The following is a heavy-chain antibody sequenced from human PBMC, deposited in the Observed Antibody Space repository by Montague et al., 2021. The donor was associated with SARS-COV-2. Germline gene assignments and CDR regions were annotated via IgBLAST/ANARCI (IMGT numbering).Heavy chain of an antibody. CDR1: GFFISSGYY. CDR3: ARSGVGIFDFAYSDS. D-gene: IGHD3-3*01. J-gene: IGHJ4*02. Sequence: SETLSLTCSVSGFFISSGYYWGWIRQTPGKGLEWIGSRYQNGATXYSPSLKRPVTILLDTSKNQFSLSLTSVTAADTAVYYCARSGVGIFDFAYSDSWGQGSLVIVSS. V-gene: IGHV4-38-2*02. CDR2: RYQNGAT.